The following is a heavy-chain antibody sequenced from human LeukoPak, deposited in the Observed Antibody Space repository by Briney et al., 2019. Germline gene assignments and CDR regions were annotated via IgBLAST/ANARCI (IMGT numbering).Heavy chain of an antibody. CDR2: IYTSGST. CDR1: GGSISSYY. J-gene: IGHJ5*02. V-gene: IGHV4-4*07. D-gene: IGHD1-26*01. CDR3: ARRMGGSYYGGLSYWFDP. Sequence: SETLSLTCTVSGGSISSYYWSCIRQPAGKGLEWIGRIYTSGSTNYNPSLKSRVTMSVDTSKNQFPLKLSSVTAADTAVYYCARRMGGSYYGGLSYWFDPWGQRTLVTVSS.